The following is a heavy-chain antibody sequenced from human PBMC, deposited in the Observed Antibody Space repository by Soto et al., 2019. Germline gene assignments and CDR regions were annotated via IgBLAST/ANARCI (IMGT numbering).Heavy chain of an antibody. V-gene: IGHV1-3*01. J-gene: IGHJ4*02. Sequence: QVQLVQSGAEVKKPGASVKVSCKASGYTFTSYAMHWVRQAPGQRLEWMGWINAGNGNTKYSQKFQGGVTITRDTSGSTAYMELSSLRSEDTAVYYCARDLGVGAASDYWGQGTLVTVSS. CDR2: INAGNGNT. CDR3: ARDLGVGAASDY. D-gene: IGHD1-26*01. CDR1: GYTFTSYA.